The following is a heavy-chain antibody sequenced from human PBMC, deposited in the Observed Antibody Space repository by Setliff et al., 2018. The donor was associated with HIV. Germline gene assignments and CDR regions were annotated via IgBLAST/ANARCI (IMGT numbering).Heavy chain of an antibody. CDR2: IKQDGSEK. Sequence: PGGPLRLSCTASGFTFSRYWMSWVRQAPGKGLEWVANIKQDGSEKYYVDSVKGRFTISRDNAKNSLSLQMNSLRAEDTAVYYCLRERNFWSRSPGWGQGTLVTVSS. J-gene: IGHJ4*02. CDR1: GFTFSRYW. CDR3: LRERNFWSRSPG. D-gene: IGHD3-3*01. V-gene: IGHV3-7*04.